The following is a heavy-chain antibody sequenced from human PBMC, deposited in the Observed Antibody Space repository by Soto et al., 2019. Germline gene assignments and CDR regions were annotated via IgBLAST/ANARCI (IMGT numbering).Heavy chain of an antibody. CDR3: ARVPYDSSGYYSDFYYGMDV. J-gene: IGHJ6*02. V-gene: IGHV4-59*01. CDR2: IYYSGST. D-gene: IGHD3-22*01. Sequence: LETPSLTCPVSGGSISSYYLCWIRQPPGKGLEWIGCIYYSGSTSYNPSLKTRVTISVDTSKNQLSLKLSSVTAADAAVYYCARVPYDSSGYYSDFYYGMDVWGQGTTVTVSS. CDR1: GGSISSYY.